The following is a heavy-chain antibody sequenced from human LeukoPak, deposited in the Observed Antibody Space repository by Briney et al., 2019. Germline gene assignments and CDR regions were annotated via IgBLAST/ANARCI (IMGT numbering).Heavy chain of an antibody. D-gene: IGHD5-18*01. CDR2: ISSSSYI. CDR3: ARVDTAMVTSYYFDY. V-gene: IGHV3-21*01. J-gene: IGHJ4*02. Sequence: GGSLRLSCAASGFTFSSYAMHWVRQAPGKGLEWVSSISSSSYIYYADSAKGRFTISRDNAKNSLYLQMNSLRAEDTAVYYCARVDTAMVTSYYFDYWGQGTLVTVSS. CDR1: GFTFSSYA.